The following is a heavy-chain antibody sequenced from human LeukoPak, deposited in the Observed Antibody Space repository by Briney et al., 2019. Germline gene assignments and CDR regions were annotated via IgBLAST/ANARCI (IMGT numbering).Heavy chain of an antibody. CDR2: INANNGDT. CDR3: ARGGSSSWSSPHWYLDL. Sequence: ASVKVSCMASGYTFTGYYMYWVRQAPGQGIEWMGWINANNGDTEYARKFQGRVTMTRDTSINSAHMELKNLASDDTAVYYCARGGSSSWSSPHWYLDLWGRGTLVTVSS. D-gene: IGHD6-13*01. V-gene: IGHV1-2*02. J-gene: IGHJ2*01. CDR1: GYTFTGYY.